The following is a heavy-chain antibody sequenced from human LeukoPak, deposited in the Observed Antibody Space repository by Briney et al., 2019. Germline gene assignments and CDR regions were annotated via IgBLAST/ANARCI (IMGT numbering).Heavy chain of an antibody. J-gene: IGHJ6*02. CDR3: ARDPGTYYDILTGYIPYYGMDV. D-gene: IGHD3-9*01. CDR2: ISSSSSYI. V-gene: IGHV3-21*01. CDR1: GFTFSSYS. Sequence: GGSLRLSCAASGFTFSSYSMNWIRQAPGKGLEWVSSISSSSSYIYYADSVKGRFTISRDNAKNSLYLQMNSLRAEDTAVYYCARDPGTYYDILTGYIPYYGMDVWGQGTTVTVSS.